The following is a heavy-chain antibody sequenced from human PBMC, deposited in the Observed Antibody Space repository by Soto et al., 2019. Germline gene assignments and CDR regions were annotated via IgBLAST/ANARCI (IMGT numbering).Heavy chain of an antibody. CDR2: ISYDGSNK. CDR1: GFTFSSYG. CDR3: AKVLGCSGGSCYSDDEYYYYYYGMDV. D-gene: IGHD2-15*01. V-gene: IGHV3-30*18. Sequence: GGSLRLSCAASGFTFSSYGMHWVRQAPGKGLEWVAVISYDGSNKYYADSVKGRFTISRDNSKNTLYLQMNSLRAEDTAVYYCAKVLGCSGGSCYSDDEYYYYYYGMDVWGQGTTVTVSS. J-gene: IGHJ6*02.